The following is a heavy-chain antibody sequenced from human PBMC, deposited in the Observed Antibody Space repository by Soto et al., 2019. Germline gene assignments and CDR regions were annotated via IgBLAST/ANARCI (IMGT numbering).Heavy chain of an antibody. J-gene: IGHJ6*02. CDR2: ISWNSGSI. Sequence: EVQLVESGGGLVQPGGSLRLSCAASGFTFDDYAMHWVRPAPGKGLEWVSGISWNSGSIGYADSVKGRFTISRDNAKNSLYLQMNSLRAEDTALYYCAKGQQLVEGMDVWGQGTTVTVSS. V-gene: IGHV3-9*01. D-gene: IGHD6-6*01. CDR1: GFTFDDYA. CDR3: AKGQQLVEGMDV.